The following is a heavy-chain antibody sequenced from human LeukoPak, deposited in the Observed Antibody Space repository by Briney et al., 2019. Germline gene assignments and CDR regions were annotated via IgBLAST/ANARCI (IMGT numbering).Heavy chain of an antibody. CDR1: GFTFSSYA. CDR2: ISGSGGST. Sequence: SGGSLRLSCAASGFTFSSYAMSWVRQAPGKGLEWVSAISGSGGSTHYADSVKGRFTISRDNSKNTLFLQMNSLRDEDTAMYYCAKVSPISPSGYLDYWGQGTPVTVSS. V-gene: IGHV3-23*01. CDR3: AKVSPISPSGYLDY. D-gene: IGHD3-3*01. J-gene: IGHJ4*02.